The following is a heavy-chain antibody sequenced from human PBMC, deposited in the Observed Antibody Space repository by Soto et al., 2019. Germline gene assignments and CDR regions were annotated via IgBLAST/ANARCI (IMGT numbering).Heavy chain of an antibody. CDR2: IIPILGIA. V-gene: IGHV1-69*08. J-gene: IGHJ4*02. D-gene: IGHD2-15*01. CDR1: GGTFSSYT. Sequence: QVQLVQSGAEVKKPGSSVKVSCKASGGTFSSYTISWVRQAPGQGLEWMGRIIPILGIANYAQKFQGRVTITADQSTRTAYMGLSSLRSEDTAVYYRARDAECSGGSCFYFDYWGQGTLVTVSS. CDR3: ARDAECSGGSCFYFDY.